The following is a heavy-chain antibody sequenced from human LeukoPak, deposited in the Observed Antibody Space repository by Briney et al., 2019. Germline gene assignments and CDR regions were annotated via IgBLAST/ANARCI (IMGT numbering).Heavy chain of an antibody. Sequence: SETLSLTCTVSGGSVNSYYWSWIRQPAGKGLEWIGHIYASRGNDYNPSLKSRVTMSLDMAKNQFSLRLASVTAAGTAVYFCARMVPAGTHNYWGQGLLVTVSS. CDR1: GGSVNSYY. D-gene: IGHD6-19*01. CDR3: ARMVPAGTHNY. CDR2: IYASRGN. J-gene: IGHJ4*02. V-gene: IGHV4-4*07.